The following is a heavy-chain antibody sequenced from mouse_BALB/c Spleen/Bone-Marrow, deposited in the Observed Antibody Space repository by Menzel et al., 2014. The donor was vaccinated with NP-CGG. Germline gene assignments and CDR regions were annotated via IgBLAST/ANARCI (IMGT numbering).Heavy chain of an antibody. CDR1: GYTFTNYW. V-gene: IGHV1S41*01. J-gene: IGHJ4*01. CDR3: ARGNYYGNYVYAMDY. CDR2: IAPGSGST. D-gene: IGHD2-1*01. Sequence: DLVKPGASVKLSCKASGYTFTNYWINWIKQRPGQGLEWIGRIAPGSGSTYYNEMFKGKATLTVDTSSSTAYIQLSSLSSEDSAVYFCARGNYYGNYVYAMDYWGQGTSVTVSS.